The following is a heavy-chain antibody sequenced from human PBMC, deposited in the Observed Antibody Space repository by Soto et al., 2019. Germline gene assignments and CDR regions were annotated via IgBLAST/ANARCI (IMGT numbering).Heavy chain of an antibody. CDR3: ARGQGDVVVVPAAYYDFYLDV. V-gene: IGHV4-59*01. D-gene: IGHD2-2*01. CDR2: MYYSGYSEYTNYNRGNT. CDR1: GASIRGYY. Sequence: QVHLQESGPGLVRPSETLSLICNVSGASIRGYYWSWIRQHPGKGLEWIGYMYYSGYSEYTNYNRGNTNYNPSLKSRVTISIDTSKNQFSLEVTSVTAADTAVYYCARGQGDVVVVPAAYYDFYLDVWGRGTTVTVSS. J-gene: IGHJ6*03.